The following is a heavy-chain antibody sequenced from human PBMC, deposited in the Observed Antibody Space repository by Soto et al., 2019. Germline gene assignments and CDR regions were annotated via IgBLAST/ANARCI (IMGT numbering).Heavy chain of an antibody. V-gene: IGHV4-34*01. CDR1: GGSFSGYY. D-gene: IGHD3-3*01. CDR3: ARGARTIFGVVIAFDI. CDR2: INHSGST. Sequence: SETLSLTCAVYGGSFSGYYWSWIRQPPGKGLEWIGEINHSGSTNYNPSLKSRVTISVDTSKNQFSLKLSSVTAADTAVYYCARGARTIFGVVIAFDIWGQGTMVTVSS. J-gene: IGHJ3*02.